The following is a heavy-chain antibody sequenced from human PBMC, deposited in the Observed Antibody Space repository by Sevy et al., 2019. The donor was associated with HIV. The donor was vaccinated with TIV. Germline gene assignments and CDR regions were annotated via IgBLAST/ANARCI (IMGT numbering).Heavy chain of an antibody. Sequence: GGSLRLSCVVSGIIFTTSGMHWVRQAPGKGLEWVAVISYHGRDKFYADSVKGRATISRDNSKNILYLEMNSLRTEDTAVYYCAKDFTAHNGMDVWGQGTMVTVSS. CDR2: ISYHGRDK. CDR1: GIIFTTSG. J-gene: IGHJ6*02. CDR3: AKDFTAHNGMDV. D-gene: IGHD2-21*02. V-gene: IGHV3-30*18.